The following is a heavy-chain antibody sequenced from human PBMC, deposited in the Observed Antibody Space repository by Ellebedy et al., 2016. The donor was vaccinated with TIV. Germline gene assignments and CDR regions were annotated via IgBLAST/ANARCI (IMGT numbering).Heavy chain of an antibody. Sequence: GGSLRLSXAASGFTFSGSAMHWVRQASGKGLEWVGRIRSKANSYATAYAASVKGRFTISRDDSKNTAYLQMNSLKTEDTAVYYCTRHDVAGKGYWGQGTLVTVSS. CDR1: GFTFSGSA. V-gene: IGHV3-73*01. CDR3: TRHDVAGKGY. CDR2: IRSKANSYAT. D-gene: IGHD6-19*01. J-gene: IGHJ4*02.